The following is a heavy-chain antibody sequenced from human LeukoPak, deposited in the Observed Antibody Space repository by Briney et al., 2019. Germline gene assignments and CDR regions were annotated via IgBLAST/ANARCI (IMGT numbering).Heavy chain of an antibody. CDR3: AKGPAPYCSGGSCYSPHWYFDL. D-gene: IGHD2-15*01. CDR2: ISASGSAT. CDR1: GFTFSSYA. V-gene: IGHV3-23*01. J-gene: IGHJ2*01. Sequence: GGSLRLSCAASGFTFSSYAMSWVRQAPGKGLEWVAAISASGSATSYADSVRGRFTISRDNSKSTTYLQMNSLRAEDTAVYYCAKGPAPYCSGGSCYSPHWYFDLWGRGTLVTVSS.